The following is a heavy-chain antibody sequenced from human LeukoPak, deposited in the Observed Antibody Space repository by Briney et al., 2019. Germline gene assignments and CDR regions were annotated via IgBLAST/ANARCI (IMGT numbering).Heavy chain of an antibody. CDR3: ALPDGETYYFDY. CDR1: GYTFTGYY. CDR2: INPNSGGT. V-gene: IGHV1-2*02. Sequence: ASVKVSCKASGYTFTGYYMHWVRQAPGQGLEWMGWINPNSGGTNYAQKFQGRATMTRDTSISTAYMELSRLRSDDTAVYYCALPDGETYYFDYWGQGTLVTVSS. D-gene: IGHD1-14*01. J-gene: IGHJ4*02.